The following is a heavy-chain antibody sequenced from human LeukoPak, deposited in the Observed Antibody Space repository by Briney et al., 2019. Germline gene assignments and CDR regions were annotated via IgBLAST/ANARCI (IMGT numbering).Heavy chain of an antibody. V-gene: IGHV3-23*01. J-gene: IGHJ4*02. CDR2: ISGHGGST. CDR1: GFTFSAYT. CDR3: AKEVDPRDN. D-gene: IGHD5-12*01. Sequence: QPGGSLRLSCAASGFTFSAYTMTWVRQAPGKGLEWVSGISGHGGSTFYANSVKGRFTISRDNSKNTLYLQMNSLRAEDTVGYYCAKEVDPRDNWGQGTLVAVSS.